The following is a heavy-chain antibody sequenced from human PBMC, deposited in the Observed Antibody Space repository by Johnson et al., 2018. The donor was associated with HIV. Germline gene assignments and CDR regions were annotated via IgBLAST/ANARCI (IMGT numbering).Heavy chain of an antibody. V-gene: IGHV3-30*04. Sequence: AASGFTFSSYAMHWVRQAPGKGLEWVAVISYDGSNKYYADSVKGRFTISRDNSKNTLYLQINSLRAEDTAVYYCARERASSAFDIWGQGTMVTVSS. J-gene: IGHJ3*02. CDR2: ISYDGSNK. CDR3: ARERASSAFDI. CDR1: GFTFSSYA.